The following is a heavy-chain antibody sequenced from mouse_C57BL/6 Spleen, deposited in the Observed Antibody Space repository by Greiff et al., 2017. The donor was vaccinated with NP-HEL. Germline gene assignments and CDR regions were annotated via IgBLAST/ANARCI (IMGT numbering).Heavy chain of an antibody. D-gene: IGHD3-2*02. CDR3: ARGSSGYASAY. V-gene: IGHV1-69*01. CDR2: LDPSDSYT. CDR1: GYTFTSYW. Sequence: QVQLQQPGAELVMPGASVELSCKASGYTFTSYWMHWVKQRPGQGLEWIGELDPSDSYTNYNQKFKGKSTLTVDKSSSTAYMQLSSLTSEDSAVYYCARGSSGYASAYWGQGTLVTVSA. J-gene: IGHJ3*01.